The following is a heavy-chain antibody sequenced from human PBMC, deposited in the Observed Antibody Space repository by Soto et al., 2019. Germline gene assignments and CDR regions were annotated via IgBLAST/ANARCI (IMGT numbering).Heavy chain of an antibody. V-gene: IGHV3-30-3*01. Sequence: QVQLVESGGGVVQPGRSLRLSCAASGFTFSSYAMHWVRQAPGKGLEWVAVISYDGSNKYYADSVKGRFTISRDNSKNTLYLQMSSLRAEDTAVYYCARAGCDGGRCYTLVGLRYGMDVWGQGTTVTVSS. J-gene: IGHJ6*02. D-gene: IGHD2-15*01. CDR3: ARAGCDGGRCYTLVGLRYGMDV. CDR1: GFTFSSYA. CDR2: ISYDGSNK.